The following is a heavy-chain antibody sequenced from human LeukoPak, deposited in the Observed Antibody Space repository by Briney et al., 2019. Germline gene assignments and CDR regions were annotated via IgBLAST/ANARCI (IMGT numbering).Heavy chain of an antibody. Sequence: ASVKVSCKASGYTFTSYDINWVRQATGQGLEWMGWMSPNSGNTGYAQKFQGRVTMTRNTSISTAYMELSSLRSEDTAVYYCARGYYDSSGYSPFDYWGQGTLVTVSS. CDR2: MSPNSGNT. J-gene: IGHJ4*02. CDR1: GYTFTSYD. V-gene: IGHV1-8*01. CDR3: ARGYYDSSGYSPFDY. D-gene: IGHD3-22*01.